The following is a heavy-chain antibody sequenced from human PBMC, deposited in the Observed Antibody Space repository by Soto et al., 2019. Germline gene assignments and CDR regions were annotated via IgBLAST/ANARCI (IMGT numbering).Heavy chain of an antibody. J-gene: IGHJ5*02. CDR2: IIPIFGTA. CDR3: ASSITMVRGNNWFDP. CDR1: GGTFSSYA. V-gene: IGHV1-69*12. Sequence: QVQLVQSGAEVKKPGSSVKVSCKASGGTFSSYAISWVRQAPGQGLECMGGIIPIFGTANYAQKFQGRVTITADESTSTAYMELSSLRSEDPAVYYCASSITMVRGNNWFDPWGQGTLVIVSS. D-gene: IGHD3-10*01.